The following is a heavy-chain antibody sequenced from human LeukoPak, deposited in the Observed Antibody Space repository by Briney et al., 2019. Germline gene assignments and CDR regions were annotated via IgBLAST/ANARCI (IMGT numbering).Heavy chain of an antibody. Sequence: ASVKVSGKASGYTFTSYDINWVRQATGQGLEWMGWMNPNSGNTGYAQKFQGRVTMTRNTSISTAYMELSSLRSEDTAVYYCARGEVAYYDSSGYFNWFDPWGQGTLVTVSS. J-gene: IGHJ5*02. CDR2: MNPNSGNT. CDR3: ARGEVAYYDSSGYFNWFDP. D-gene: IGHD3-22*01. CDR1: GYTFTSYD. V-gene: IGHV1-8*01.